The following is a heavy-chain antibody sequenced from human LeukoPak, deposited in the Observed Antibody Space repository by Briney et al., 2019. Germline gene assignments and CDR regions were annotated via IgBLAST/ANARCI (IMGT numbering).Heavy chain of an antibody. CDR1: GYTFTSYS. Sequence: ASVKVSCKASGYTFTSYSISWVRQSPGPGLEWMGWISAYNDNTIYSQKLQGRVTTTTDTSTSTAYMELRSLRSDDTAVYYCARTEVGTAHDAFDIWGQGTMVTVSS. V-gene: IGHV1-18*01. J-gene: IGHJ3*02. D-gene: IGHD4-23*01. CDR3: ARTEVGTAHDAFDI. CDR2: ISAYNDNT.